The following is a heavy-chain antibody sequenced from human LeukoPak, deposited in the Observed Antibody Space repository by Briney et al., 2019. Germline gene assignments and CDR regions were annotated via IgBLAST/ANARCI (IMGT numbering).Heavy chain of an antibody. CDR2: IKQDGSEK. CDR3: ARQDPIDYYYGMDV. J-gene: IGHJ6*02. Sequence: GGSLRLSCAASGFTFSSYWMSWVRQAPGKGLEWVANIKQDGSEKYYVDSVKGRFTISRDNAKNSLYLQMNSLRAEDTAVYYCARQDPIDYYYGMDVWAKGPRSPSP. CDR1: GFTFSSYW. V-gene: IGHV3-7*01.